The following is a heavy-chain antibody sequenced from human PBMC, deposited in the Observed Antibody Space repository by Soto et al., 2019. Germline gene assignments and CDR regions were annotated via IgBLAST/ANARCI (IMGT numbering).Heavy chain of an antibody. J-gene: IGHJ4*02. V-gene: IGHV3-30*18. D-gene: IGHD3-22*01. CDR1: GFTFSSYG. Sequence: SLRLSCAASGFTFSSYGMHWVRQAPGKGLEWVAVISYDGSNKYYADSVKGRFTISRDNSKNTLYLQMNSLRAEDTAVYYCAKISKVYDSSGYYYRNFDYWGQGTLVTVSS. CDR3: AKISKVYDSSGYYYRNFDY. CDR2: ISYDGSNK.